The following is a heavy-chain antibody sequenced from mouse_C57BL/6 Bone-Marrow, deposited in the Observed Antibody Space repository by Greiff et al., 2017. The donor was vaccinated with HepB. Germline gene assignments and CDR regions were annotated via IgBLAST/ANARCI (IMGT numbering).Heavy chain of an antibody. V-gene: IGHV1-52*01. CDR3: AGGHYYGSSYIDY. D-gene: IGHD1-1*01. CDR1: GYTFTSYW. J-gene: IGHJ2*01. CDR2: IYPSDSET. Sequence: VQLQQPGAELVRPGSSVKLSCKASGYTFTSYWMHWVKQRPIQGLEWIGNIYPSDSETHYNQKFKDKATLTVDKSSSTAYMQLSSLTSEDSAVYYCAGGHYYGSSYIDYWGQGTTLTVSS.